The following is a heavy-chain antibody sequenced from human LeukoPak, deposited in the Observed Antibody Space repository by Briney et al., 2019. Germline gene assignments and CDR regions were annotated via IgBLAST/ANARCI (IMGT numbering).Heavy chain of an antibody. CDR1: GFTFSSYS. V-gene: IGHV3-21*01. CDR3: ARDIRGVIVDYYGMDV. Sequence: GGSLRLSCAASGFTFSSYSMNWVRQAPGKGLEWVSSISSSSSYIYYADSVKGRFTISRDNAKNSLYLQMNSLGAEDTAVYYCARDIRGVIVDYYGMDVWGKGTTVTVSS. J-gene: IGHJ6*04. CDR2: ISSSSSYI. D-gene: IGHD3-10*01.